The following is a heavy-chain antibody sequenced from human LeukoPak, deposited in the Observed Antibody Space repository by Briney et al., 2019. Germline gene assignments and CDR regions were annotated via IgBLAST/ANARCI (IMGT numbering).Heavy chain of an antibody. Sequence: PSETLSLTCAVYGGSFSGYYWSWIRQPPGKGLEWIGEINHSGSTNYNPSLKSRVTISVDTSKNQFSLKLSSVTAADTAVYYCARGRMYCTNGVCYLNFDYWGQGTLVTVSS. D-gene: IGHD2-8*01. J-gene: IGHJ4*02. V-gene: IGHV4-34*01. CDR3: ARGRMYCTNGVCYLNFDY. CDR2: INHSGST. CDR1: GGSFSGYY.